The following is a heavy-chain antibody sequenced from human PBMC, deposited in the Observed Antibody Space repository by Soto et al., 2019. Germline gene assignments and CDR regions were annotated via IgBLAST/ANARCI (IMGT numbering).Heavy chain of an antibody. CDR1: GCSISSYY. CDR3: ARESDYGGGGDP. D-gene: IGHD4-17*01. J-gene: IGHJ5*02. V-gene: IGHV4-59*01. CDR2: IYYSGST. Sequence: SETLSLTCTVSGCSISSYYWSWIRQPPGKGLEWIGYIYYSGSTNYNPSLKSRVTISVDTSKNQFFLKLSSVTAADTAVYYCARESDYGGGGDPWGQGTLVTVSS.